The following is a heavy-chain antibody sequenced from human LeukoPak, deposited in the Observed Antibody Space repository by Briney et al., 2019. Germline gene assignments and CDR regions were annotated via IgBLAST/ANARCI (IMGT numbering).Heavy chain of an antibody. V-gene: IGHV4-30-2*01. CDR3: AGVPLLYYYYGMDV. CDR2: IYHSGST. CDR1: GGSISSGGYS. D-gene: IGHD2-15*01. J-gene: IGHJ6*02. Sequence: PSQTLSLTCAVSGGSISSGGYSWSWLRQPPGKGLEWIGYIYHSGSTYYNPSLKSRVTISVDRSKNQFSLKLSSVTAADTAVYYXAGVPLLYYYYGMDVWGQGTTVTVSS.